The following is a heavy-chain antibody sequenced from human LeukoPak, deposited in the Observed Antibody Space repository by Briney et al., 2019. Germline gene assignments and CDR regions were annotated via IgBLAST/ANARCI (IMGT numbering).Heavy chain of an antibody. CDR2: ISSSSSYT. J-gene: IGHJ4*02. V-gene: IGHV3-11*06. CDR1: GFTFSDYY. Sequence: GGSLRLFCAASGFTFSDYYMSWIRQAPGKGLEWVSYISSSSSYTNYADSVKGRFTISRDNAKNSLYLQMNSLRAEDTAVYYCARNRDGYLPFDYWGQGTLVTVSS. CDR3: ARNRDGYLPFDY. D-gene: IGHD5-24*01.